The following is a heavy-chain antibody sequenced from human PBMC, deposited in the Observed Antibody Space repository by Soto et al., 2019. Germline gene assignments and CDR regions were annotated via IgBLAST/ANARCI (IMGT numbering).Heavy chain of an antibody. CDR2: ISAYNGNT. J-gene: IGHJ6*02. CDR3: ARDDLYSSGWYSYYYGMDV. V-gene: IGHV1-18*04. Sequence: ASVKVSCKASGYTFTSYGISWVRQAPGQGPEWMGWISAYNGNTNYAQKLQGRVTMTTDTSTSTAYMELRSLRSDDTAVYYCARDDLYSSGWYSYYYGMDVWGQGTTVTVSS. CDR1: GYTFTSYG. D-gene: IGHD6-19*01.